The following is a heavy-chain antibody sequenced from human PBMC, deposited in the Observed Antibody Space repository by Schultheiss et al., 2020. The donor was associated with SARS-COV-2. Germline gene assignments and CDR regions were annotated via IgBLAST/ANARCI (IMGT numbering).Heavy chain of an antibody. D-gene: IGHD6-13*01. CDR3: ARGRHSSPPGNWFDP. V-gene: IGHV4-59*12. Sequence: SETLSLTCAVYGGSFSGYYWSWIRQPPGKGLEWIGYIYYSGSTNYNPSLKSRVTISVDTSKNQFSLKLSSVTAADTAVYYCARGRHSSPPGNWFDPWGQGTLVTVSS. CDR1: GGSFSGYY. CDR2: IYYSGST. J-gene: IGHJ5*02.